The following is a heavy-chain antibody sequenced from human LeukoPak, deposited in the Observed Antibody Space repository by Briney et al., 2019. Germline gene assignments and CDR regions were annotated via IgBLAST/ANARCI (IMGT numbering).Heavy chain of an antibody. CDR3: ARDPPFDFWSGYPSYYFDY. Sequence: ASVKVSCKASGYTFTSYGISWVRQAPGQGLEWMGIINPSGGSTSYAQKFQGRVTMTRDTSTSTVYMELSSLRSEDTAVYYCARDPPFDFWSGYPSYYFDYWGQGTLVTVSS. J-gene: IGHJ4*02. CDR2: INPSGGST. CDR1: GYTFTSYG. V-gene: IGHV1-46*01. D-gene: IGHD3-3*01.